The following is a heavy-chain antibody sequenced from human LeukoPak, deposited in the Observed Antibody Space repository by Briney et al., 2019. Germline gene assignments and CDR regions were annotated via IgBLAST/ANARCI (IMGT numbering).Heavy chain of an antibody. Sequence: SETLSLTCTVSGGSLSTYYWSWIRQPPGKGLEWIGYIYSSGSTNYNPSLKSRVTISLDTSKNQFSLKLSFVTAADTAVYYCARGVAAPGTGGLSWFDPWGQGTLVTVSS. J-gene: IGHJ5*02. D-gene: IGHD6-13*01. CDR1: GGSLSTYY. CDR3: ARGVAAPGTGGLSWFDP. V-gene: IGHV4-59*01. CDR2: IYSSGST.